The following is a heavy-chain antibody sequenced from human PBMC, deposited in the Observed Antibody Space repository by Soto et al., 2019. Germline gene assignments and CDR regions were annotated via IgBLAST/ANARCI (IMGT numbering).Heavy chain of an antibody. D-gene: IGHD3-3*01. CDR1: GFTFSSYA. CDR3: AKGIKIFGVVNDAFDI. Sequence: GGSLRLSCAASGFTFSSYAMSWVRQAPGKGLEWVSAISGSGGSTYYADSVKGRFTISRDNSKNTLYLQMNSLRAEDTAVYYCAKGIKIFGVVNDAFDIWGQGAMVTVSS. J-gene: IGHJ3*02. CDR2: ISGSGGST. V-gene: IGHV3-23*01.